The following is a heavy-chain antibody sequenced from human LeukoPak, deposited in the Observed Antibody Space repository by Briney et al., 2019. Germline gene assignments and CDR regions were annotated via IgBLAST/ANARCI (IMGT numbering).Heavy chain of an antibody. J-gene: IGHJ4*02. CDR3: ARLNFRGGEALHFDS. CDR1: GGSLTNYY. V-gene: IGHV4-4*09. Sequence: SETLSLTCSVSGGSLTNYYWGWIRQPPGKGLEFVGYIHSDGTTNYDSSLQSRVAISLDTSKIQFSLRLYSVTAADTALYFCARLNFRGGEALHFDSWGQGTLVTVSS. CDR2: IHSDGTT. D-gene: IGHD3-16*01.